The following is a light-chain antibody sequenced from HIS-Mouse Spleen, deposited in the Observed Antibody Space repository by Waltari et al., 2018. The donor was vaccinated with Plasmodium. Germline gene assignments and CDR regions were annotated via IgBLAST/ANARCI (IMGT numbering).Light chain of an antibody. J-gene: IGKJ3*01. V-gene: IGKV1-33*01. CDR1: QDISNY. CDR3: QQYDNLPPLFT. CDR2: DAS. Sequence: DIQMTHSPSSLSASVGDRVTITCQASQDISNYLNWDQQKPVKAPKLLIYDASNLETGVPSRFSGSGSGTDFTFTISSLQPEDIATYYCQQYDNLPPLFTFGPGTKVDIK.